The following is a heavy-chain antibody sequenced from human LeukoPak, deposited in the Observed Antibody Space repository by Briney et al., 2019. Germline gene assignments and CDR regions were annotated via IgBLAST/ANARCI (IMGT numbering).Heavy chain of an antibody. CDR3: ARHLGICSGGSCYFDY. CDR2: IYYSGST. CDR1: GGSISRSSYY. V-gene: IGHV4-39*01. J-gene: IGHJ4*02. D-gene: IGHD2-15*01. Sequence: SGTLSLTCTVSGGSISRSSYYWGWIRQPPGKGLEWVGSIYYSGSTYYNPSLKSRVTISVDTSKNQFSLKLRSVTAADTAVYYCARHLGICSGGSCYFDYWGQGILVTVSS.